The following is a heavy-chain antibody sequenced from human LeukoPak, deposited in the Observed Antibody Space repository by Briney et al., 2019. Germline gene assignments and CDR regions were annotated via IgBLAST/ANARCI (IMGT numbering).Heavy chain of an antibody. CDR2: ISSSSSYI. V-gene: IGHV3-21*01. CDR1: GFTFSSYS. D-gene: IGHD6-6*01. CDR3: ARGAARRTVNFDY. J-gene: IGHJ4*02. Sequence: GGSLRLSCAASGFTFSSYSMNWVRQAPGKGLEWVSSISSSSSYIYYAVSVKGRFTISRDNAKNSLYLQMNSLRAEDTAVYYCARGAARRTVNFDYWGQGTLVTVSS.